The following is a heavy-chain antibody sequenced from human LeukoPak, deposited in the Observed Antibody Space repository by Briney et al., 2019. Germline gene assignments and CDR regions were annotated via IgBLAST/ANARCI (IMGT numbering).Heavy chain of an antibody. CDR2: INAYNGDT. V-gene: IGHV1-18*01. CDR1: GYTFTSYG. CDR3: ARSPKPEPGVPAASCSRFEY. Sequence: ASVKVSCKASGYTFTSYGIVWVRQAPGQGLEWMGWINAYNGDTNYAQKLQGRVTMTTDTSTSTAYMELRSLTSDDTAVYYCARSPKPEPGVPAASCSRFEYWGQGTLVTVSS. J-gene: IGHJ4*02. D-gene: IGHD2-2*01.